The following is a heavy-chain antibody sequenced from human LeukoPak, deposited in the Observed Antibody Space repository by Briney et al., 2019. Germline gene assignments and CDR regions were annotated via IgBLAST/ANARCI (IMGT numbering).Heavy chain of an antibody. CDR3: VRGNFGPVRWFDP. CDR2: ISWNSGST. CDR1: GFTFDDYA. Sequence: PGGSLRLSCAASGFTFDDYAMHWVRQVPGKGLEWVSGISWNSGSTGYAGSVKGRFTMSRDNTKNSLYLQMNSLTPDDTALYYCVRGNFGPVRWFDPWGQGTLVTVSS. V-gene: IGHV3-9*01. D-gene: IGHD3/OR15-3a*01. J-gene: IGHJ5*02.